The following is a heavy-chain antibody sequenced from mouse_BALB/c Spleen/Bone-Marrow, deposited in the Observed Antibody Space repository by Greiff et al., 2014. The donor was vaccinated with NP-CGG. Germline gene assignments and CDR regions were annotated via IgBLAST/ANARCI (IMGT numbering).Heavy chain of an antibody. Sequence: DVHLVESGGGLVQPGGSRKLSCAASGFTFSSFGMHWVRQAPEKGLEWVAYISSGSSTIYYADTLKGRFTISRDKPKNTLFLQMTRLRSEVTAMYYGARARSTMITTGTLDYWGQGTSVTVSS. J-gene: IGHJ4*01. CDR2: ISSGSSTI. CDR1: GFTFSSFG. D-gene: IGHD2-4*01. CDR3: ARARSTMITTGTLDY. V-gene: IGHV5-17*02.